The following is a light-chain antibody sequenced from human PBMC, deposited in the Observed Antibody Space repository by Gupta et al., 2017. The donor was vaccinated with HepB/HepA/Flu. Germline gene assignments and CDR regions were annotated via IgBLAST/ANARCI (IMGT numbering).Light chain of an antibody. CDR2: DVN. CDR3: SSYTTSGSIGGV. Sequence: QSALTQPASVSGSPGQSVTISCTGTSSDVGSYNYVSWYQQHPGKAPKLMIYDVNTRPSGGSSRFSGSKSGNTASLTISGLQAEDEADYYCSSYTTSGSIGGVFGGGTKLTVL. CDR1: SSDVGSYNY. J-gene: IGLJ3*02. V-gene: IGLV2-14*03.